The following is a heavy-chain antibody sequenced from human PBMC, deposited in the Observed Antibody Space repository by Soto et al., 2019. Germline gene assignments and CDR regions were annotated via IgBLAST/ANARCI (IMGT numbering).Heavy chain of an antibody. CDR3: ARDLEGYCSGGSCYLDYYYYYMDV. CDR2: ISSSSSTI. Sequence: GGSLRLSCAASGFTFSSYSMNWVRQAPGKGLEWVSYISSSSSTIYYADSVKGRFTISRDNAKNSLYLQMNSLRAEDTAVYYCARDLEGYCSGGSCYLDYYYYYMDVWGKGTTVTAP. V-gene: IGHV3-48*01. CDR1: GFTFSSYS. D-gene: IGHD2-15*01. J-gene: IGHJ6*03.